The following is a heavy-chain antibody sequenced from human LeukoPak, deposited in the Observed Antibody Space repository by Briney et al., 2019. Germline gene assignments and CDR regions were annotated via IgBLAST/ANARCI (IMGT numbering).Heavy chain of an antibody. D-gene: IGHD2-2*01. J-gene: IGHJ3*02. V-gene: IGHV4-39*07. CDR1: GGSISSGGYY. Sequence: SETLSLTCTVSGGSISSGGYYWSWIRQPPGKGLEWIGEINHSGSTNYNPSLKSRVTISVDTPKNQFSLKLSSVTAADTAVYYCARHQTRLPSVVPAAMLRGAFDIWGQGTMVTVSS. CDR3: ARHQTRLPSVVPAAMLRGAFDI. CDR2: INHSGST.